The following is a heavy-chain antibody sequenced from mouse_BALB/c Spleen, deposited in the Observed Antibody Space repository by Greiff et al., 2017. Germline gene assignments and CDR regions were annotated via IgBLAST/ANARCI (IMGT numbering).Heavy chain of an antibody. CDR1: GFSLTSYG. Sequence: QVQLKESGPGLVQPSQSLSITCTASGFSLTSYGVHWVRQSPGKGLEWLGVIWSCGSTDYNAAFISRLSISKDNSKSQVFFKMNSLQANDTAIYYCTRKGYAMDYWGQGTSVTVSS. CDR2: IWSCGST. CDR3: TRKGYAMDY. V-gene: IGHV2-2*02. J-gene: IGHJ4*01.